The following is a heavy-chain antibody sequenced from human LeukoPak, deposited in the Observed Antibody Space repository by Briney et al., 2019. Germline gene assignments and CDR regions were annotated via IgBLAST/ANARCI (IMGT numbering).Heavy chain of an antibody. D-gene: IGHD3-10*01. CDR3: ARAVYYYGSGSPDYYYGMDV. V-gene: IGHV1-69*13. J-gene: IGHJ6*04. CDR1: GGTFSSYA. Sequence: SVKVSCKASGGTFSSYAISWVRQAPGQGLEWMGGIIPNFGTANYTQKFQGRVTITADESTSTAYMELSSLRSEDTAVYYCARAVYYYGSGSPDYYYGMDVWGKGTTVTVSS. CDR2: IIPNFGTA.